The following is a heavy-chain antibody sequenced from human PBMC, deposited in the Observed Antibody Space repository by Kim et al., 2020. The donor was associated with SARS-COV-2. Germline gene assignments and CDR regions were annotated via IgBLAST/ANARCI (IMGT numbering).Heavy chain of an antibody. D-gene: IGHD6-19*01. V-gene: IGHV3-53*01. Sequence: GGSLRLSCAASGFTVSSNYMGWVRQAPGKGLEWVSAIFSGGTIYFADSVKGRFTISRDNSKNTLHLQMNSLTAGDTAVYYCAKFSSGWNSFDYWAQGTLV. CDR1: GFTVSSNY. CDR2: IFSGGTI. CDR3: AKFSSGWNSFDY. J-gene: IGHJ4*02.